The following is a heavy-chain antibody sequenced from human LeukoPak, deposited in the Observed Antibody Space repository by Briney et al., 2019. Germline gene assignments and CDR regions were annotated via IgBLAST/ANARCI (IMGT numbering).Heavy chain of an antibody. CDR3: ASLGTTAIFGVVITGWFDP. Sequence: PSETLSLTCTVSGGSVSSGSYFWTWIRQPPGKGLEWIGYVYYSGSANYNPSLKSRVTISVDTSKNQFSLKVSSVTAADTAVYYCASLGTTAIFGVVITGWFDPWGQGTLVTVSS. J-gene: IGHJ5*02. CDR2: VYYSGSA. CDR1: GGSVSSGSYF. D-gene: IGHD3-3*01. V-gene: IGHV4-61*01.